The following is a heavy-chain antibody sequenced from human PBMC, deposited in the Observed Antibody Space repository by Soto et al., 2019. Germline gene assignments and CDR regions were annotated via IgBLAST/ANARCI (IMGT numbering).Heavy chain of an antibody. CDR3: ARDKGYCSDTSCPDFDY. CDR2: INPSGGST. V-gene: IGHV1-46*01. D-gene: IGHD2-15*01. J-gene: IGHJ4*02. CDR1: GYTFTSYY. Sequence: GASVKVSCKASGYTFTSYYMHWVRQAPGQGLEWMGIINPSGGSTSYAQKFQGRVTMTRDTSTSTAYMELSSLRYEDTAVYYCARDKGYCSDTSCPDFDYWGQGTLVTVSS.